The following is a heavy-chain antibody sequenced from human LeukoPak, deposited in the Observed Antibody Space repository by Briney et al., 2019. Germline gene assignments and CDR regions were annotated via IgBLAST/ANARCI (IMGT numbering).Heavy chain of an antibody. J-gene: IGHJ4*02. Sequence: SETLSLTCTVSGGSISSYYWSWIRQPPGKGLEWIGYIYYSGSTNYNPSLKSRVTISVDTSKNQFSLKRSSVTAADTAVYYCARVEEGYGSGDWGQGTLVTVSS. CDR3: ARVEEGYGSGD. CDR1: GGSISSYY. D-gene: IGHD3-10*01. V-gene: IGHV4-59*01. CDR2: IYYSGST.